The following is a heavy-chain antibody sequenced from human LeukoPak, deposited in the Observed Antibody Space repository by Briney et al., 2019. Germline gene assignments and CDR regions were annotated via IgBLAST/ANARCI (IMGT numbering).Heavy chain of an antibody. D-gene: IGHD2-2*02. CDR1: GFTVSSQY. J-gene: IGHJ3*02. CDR2: IFSGGST. Sequence: PGGSLRLSCAASGFTVSSQYMSWVRQTPGKGLEWDSVIFSGGSTYYADSVKGRFTISRDNSKNTLYLQMNSLRAEDTAVYYCARDPGGPHTVKWDAFDIWGQGTMVTVSS. CDR3: ARDPGGPHTVKWDAFDI. V-gene: IGHV3-53*01.